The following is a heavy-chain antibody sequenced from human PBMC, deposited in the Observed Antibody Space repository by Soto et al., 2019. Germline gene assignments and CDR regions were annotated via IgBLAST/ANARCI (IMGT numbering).Heavy chain of an antibody. J-gene: IGHJ4*02. Sequence: GGSLRLSCAASGFTFSSYGMHWVRQAPGKGLEWVAVISYDGSNKYYADSVKGRFTISRDNSKNTLYLQMNSLRAEDTAVYYCAKSPRGGSYFSFDYWGQGTLVTVSS. CDR3: AKSPRGGSYFSFDY. D-gene: IGHD1-26*01. V-gene: IGHV3-30*18. CDR2: ISYDGSNK. CDR1: GFTFSSYG.